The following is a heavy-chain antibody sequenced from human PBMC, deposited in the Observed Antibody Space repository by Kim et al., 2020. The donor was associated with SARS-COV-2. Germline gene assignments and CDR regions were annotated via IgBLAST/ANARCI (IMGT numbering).Heavy chain of an antibody. CDR1: GYTFTSYG. Sequence: ASVKVSCKASGYTFTSYGISWVRQAPGQGLEWMGWISAYNGNTNYAQKLQGRVTMTTDTSTSTAYMELRSLRSDDTAVYYCARDRTSCVVAPEFNWFDPWGQGTLVTVSS. CDR2: ISAYNGNT. CDR3: ARDRTSCVVAPEFNWFDP. D-gene: IGHD2-15*01. V-gene: IGHV1-18*04. J-gene: IGHJ5*02.